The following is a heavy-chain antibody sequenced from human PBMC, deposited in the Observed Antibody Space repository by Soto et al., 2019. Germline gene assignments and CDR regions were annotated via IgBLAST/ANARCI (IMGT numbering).Heavy chain of an antibody. CDR3: AKDAYDILTGYSHTYYYYGMDV. CDR1: GFTFDDYT. Sequence: GGSLRLSCAASGFTFDDYTMHWVRQAPGKGLEWVSLISWDGGSTYYADSVKGRFTISRDNCKNSLYLQMHSLRTGDTDLYYCAKDAYDILTGYSHTYYYYGMDVWGQGTTVTVSS. V-gene: IGHV3-43*01. CDR2: ISWDGGST. D-gene: IGHD3-9*01. J-gene: IGHJ6*02.